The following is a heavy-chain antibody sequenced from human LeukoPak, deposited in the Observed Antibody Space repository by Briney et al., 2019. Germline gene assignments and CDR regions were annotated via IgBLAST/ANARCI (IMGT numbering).Heavy chain of an antibody. CDR3: ARYGSSGFYSHY. J-gene: IGHJ4*02. D-gene: IGHD3-22*01. Sequence: GESLKISCKGSGYRFTSYWISWVRQMPGTGLEWMGRIDPSDSNTNYSPSFQGHVTISADKSITTAYLRWSSLKASDTAMYYCARYGSSGFYSHYWGQGTLVTVSS. CDR1: GYRFTSYW. CDR2: IDPSDSNT. V-gene: IGHV5-10-1*01.